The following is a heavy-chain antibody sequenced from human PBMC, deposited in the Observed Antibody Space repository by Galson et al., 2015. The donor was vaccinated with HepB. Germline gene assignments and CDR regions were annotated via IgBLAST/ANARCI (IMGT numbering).Heavy chain of an antibody. J-gene: IGHJ4*02. CDR2: ISGSGGST. CDR1: GFTFSSYA. V-gene: IGHV3-23*01. Sequence: SLRLSCAASGFTFSSYAMSWVRQAPGKGLEWVSAISGSGGSTYYADSVKGRFTISRDNSKNTLYLQMNSLRAEDTAVYYCAKDYSSGWYSSDFDYWGQGTLVTVSS. D-gene: IGHD6-19*01. CDR3: AKDYSSGWYSSDFDY.